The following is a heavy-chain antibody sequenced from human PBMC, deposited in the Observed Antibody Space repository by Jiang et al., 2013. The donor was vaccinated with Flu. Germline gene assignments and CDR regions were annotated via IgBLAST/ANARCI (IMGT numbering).Heavy chain of an antibody. J-gene: IGHJ5*02. CDR2: INPSGGST. V-gene: IGHV1-46*01. CDR1: GYTFTSYY. D-gene: IGHD2-2*01. CDR3: ARGAVVVVPAAMPKRDWFDP. Sequence: KPGASVKVSCKASGYTFTSYYMHWVRQAPGQGLEWMGIINPSGGSTSYAQKFQGRVTMTRDTSTSTVYMELSSLRSEDTAVYYCARGAVVVVPAAMPKRDWFDPWGQGTLVTVSS.